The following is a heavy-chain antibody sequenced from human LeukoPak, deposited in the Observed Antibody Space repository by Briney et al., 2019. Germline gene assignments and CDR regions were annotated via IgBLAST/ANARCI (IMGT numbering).Heavy chain of an antibody. J-gene: IGHJ6*03. D-gene: IGHD6-13*01. V-gene: IGHV5-51*01. Sequence: GESLKISCKASGYNFTSYWIDWVRQMPGKGLQWMGIIYPGDSDTRYSPSFQGQVTISADKSISTAYLQWGSLKASDTAMYYCARQTTSSWYLNRAYMDAWGKGTTVTVSS. CDR1: GYNFTSYW. CDR2: IYPGDSDT. CDR3: ARQTTSSWYLNRAYMDA.